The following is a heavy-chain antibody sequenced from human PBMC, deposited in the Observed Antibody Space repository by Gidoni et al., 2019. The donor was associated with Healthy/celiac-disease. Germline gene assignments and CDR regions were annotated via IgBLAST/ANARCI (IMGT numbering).Heavy chain of an antibody. CDR2: ISYDGSNK. J-gene: IGHJ3*02. CDR3: ARTPI. CDR1: GFTFSSYA. Sequence: QGQLVESGGGVVQPGRSLRVSCAASGFTFSSYAMHWVRQAPGKGLGWVAVISYDGSNKYYADYVKGRFTISRDNSKNTLYLQMNSLRAEDTAVYYCARTPIWGQGTMVTVSS. V-gene: IGHV3-30-3*01.